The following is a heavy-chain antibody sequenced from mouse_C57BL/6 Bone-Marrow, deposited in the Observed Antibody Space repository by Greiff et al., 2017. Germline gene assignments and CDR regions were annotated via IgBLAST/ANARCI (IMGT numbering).Heavy chain of an antibody. CDR1: GFNIKDDY. Sequence: EVQLQQSGAELVRPGASVELSCTASGFNIKDDYMHWVKQRPEQGLEWIGWIDPENGDTEYASKFQGKATITVYTSSTTAYLQLSSLTSEDTAVYYCTRIAYWGQGTLVTVSA. CDR2: IDPENGDT. CDR3: TRIAY. J-gene: IGHJ3*01. V-gene: IGHV14-4*01.